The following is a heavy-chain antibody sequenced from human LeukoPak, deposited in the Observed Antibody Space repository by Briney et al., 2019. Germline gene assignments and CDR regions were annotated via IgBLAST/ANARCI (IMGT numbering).Heavy chain of an antibody. CDR3: ASWSRGGYDSVLDY. V-gene: IGHV7-4-1*02. D-gene: IGHD5-12*01. CDR1: GYTFTSYA. CDR2: INTNTGSP. J-gene: IGHJ4*02. Sequence: ASVKVSCKASGYTFTSYAMNWVRQAPGQGLEWMGWINTNTGSPTYAQGFTGRFVFSLDTSVSTAYLQISSLKAEDTAVYYCASWSRGGYDSVLDYWGQGTLVNVSS.